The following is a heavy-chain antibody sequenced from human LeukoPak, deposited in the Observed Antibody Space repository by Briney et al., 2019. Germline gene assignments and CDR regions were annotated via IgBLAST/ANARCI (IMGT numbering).Heavy chain of an antibody. D-gene: IGHD2-21*02. CDR3: ARKSGVTPEGACYYYMDV. Sequence: SETLSLTCNVSGGSINNYYWSWIRQPPGKGLEWIGYIYYRGSTNYNPSLKSRVTISVDTSKNQFSLRLSSVTAADTAVYFCARKSGVTPEGACYYYMDVWGKGTTVTISS. CDR2: IYYRGST. J-gene: IGHJ6*03. V-gene: IGHV4-59*01. CDR1: GGSINNYY.